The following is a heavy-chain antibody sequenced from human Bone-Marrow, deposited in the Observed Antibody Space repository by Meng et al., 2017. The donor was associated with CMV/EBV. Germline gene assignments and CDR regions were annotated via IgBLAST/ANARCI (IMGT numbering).Heavy chain of an antibody. D-gene: IGHD3-22*01. J-gene: IGHJ5*02. Sequence: SETLSLTCTVSGGSISSSSYYWGWIRQPPGKGLEWIGSIYYSGSTYCNPSHESRVTISVDTSKNKFYLKLSSVTAADTAVYYCARHAPMIVVVFTQGWFDPWGQGTLVTVSS. CDR3: ARHAPMIVVVFTQGWFDP. CDR1: GGSISSSSYY. CDR2: IYYSGST. V-gene: IGHV4-39*01.